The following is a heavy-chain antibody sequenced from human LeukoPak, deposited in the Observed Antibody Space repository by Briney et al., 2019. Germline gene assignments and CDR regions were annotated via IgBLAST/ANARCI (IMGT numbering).Heavy chain of an antibody. V-gene: IGHV4-39*01. CDR2: IYYSGST. Sequence: SETLSLTCTVSGGSISSSSYYWGWIRQPPGKGLEWIGSIYYSGSTYYNPSLKSRVTISVDTSKNQFSLKLSSVTAADTAVYYCARLGGGRSGWYLVRGYFDYWGQGTLVTVSS. J-gene: IGHJ4*02. CDR3: ARLGGGRSGWYLVRGYFDY. D-gene: IGHD6-13*01. CDR1: GGSISSSSYY.